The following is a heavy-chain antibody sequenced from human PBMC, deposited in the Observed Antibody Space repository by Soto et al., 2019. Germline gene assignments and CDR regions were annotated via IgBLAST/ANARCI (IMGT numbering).Heavy chain of an antibody. CDR1: GGTFSSFT. CDR3: AKDRRADWESYYYYAMDV. V-gene: IGHV1-69*13. CDR2: IIPIYGTA. D-gene: IGHD1-26*01. Sequence: SVQVSCKASGGTFSSFTISWVRQAPGQGLEWMGGIIPIYGTANYAQKFQGRGTITADASTRTAYMELSSLRSEDTAVYYCAKDRRADWESYYYYAMDVWGQGTTVTV. J-gene: IGHJ6*02.